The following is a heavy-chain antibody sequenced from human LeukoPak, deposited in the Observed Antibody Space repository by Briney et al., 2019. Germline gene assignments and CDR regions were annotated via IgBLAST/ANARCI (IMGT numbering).Heavy chain of an antibody. CDR2: INHNGNVN. CDR1: GFTFSSYC. CDR3: ARGGGLDV. D-gene: IGHD3-16*01. J-gene: IGHJ6*02. V-gene: IGHV3-7*03. Sequence: GGSLRLSCAASGFTFSSYCMNWARQAPGKGLEWVANINHNGNVNYYVDSVKGRFTISRDNAKNSLYLQMSNLRAEDTAVYFGARGGGLDVWGQGATVTVSS.